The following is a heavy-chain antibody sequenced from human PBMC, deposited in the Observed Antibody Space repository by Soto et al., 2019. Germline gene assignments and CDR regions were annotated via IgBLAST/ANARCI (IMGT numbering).Heavy chain of an antibody. CDR1: GASISSFN. D-gene: IGHD2-8*02. Sequence: PSETLSLTCSASGASISSFNWNWVRQPAGKGPEWVGRLNIAGSINYNPSLKSPITMSMDTSKNKISLHLRSVTAAATALYLCARDRGEYTSSLFWCVSLWGDGTLVTV. CDR3: ARDRGEYTSSLFWCVSL. V-gene: IGHV4-4*07. J-gene: IGHJ2*01. CDR2: LNIAGSI.